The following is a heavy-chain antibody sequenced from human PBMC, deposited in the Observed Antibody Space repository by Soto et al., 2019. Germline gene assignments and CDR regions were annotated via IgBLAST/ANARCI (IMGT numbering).Heavy chain of an antibody. D-gene: IGHD1-1*01. V-gene: IGHV3-23*01. Sequence: EVQLLESGGGLVQPGGSLRLSCAASGFTFSTYAMNWVRQAPGNGLEWVSAISGSGGSIHYADSVKGRFTISRDNSKNXXXLXMNSLRXEDXAVYHCVKGYWKGDVWGQGTKVTVSS. CDR2: ISGSGGSI. CDR1: GFTFSTYA. J-gene: IGHJ6*02. CDR3: VKGYWKGDV.